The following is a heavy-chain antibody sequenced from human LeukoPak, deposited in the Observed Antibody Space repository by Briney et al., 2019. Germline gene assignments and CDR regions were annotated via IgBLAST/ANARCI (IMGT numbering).Heavy chain of an antibody. CDR3: AKDRYFDWLLFENWFDP. CDR2: ISGSGGST. D-gene: IGHD3-9*01. J-gene: IGHJ5*02. CDR1: GFTFSSYA. V-gene: IGHV3-23*01. Sequence: GGSLRLSCAASGFTFSSYAMSWVRQAPGKGLEWVSAISGSGGSTYYADSVKGRFTISRDNSKNTLYQQMNSLRAEDTAVYYCAKDRYFDWLLFENWFDPWGQGTLVTVSS.